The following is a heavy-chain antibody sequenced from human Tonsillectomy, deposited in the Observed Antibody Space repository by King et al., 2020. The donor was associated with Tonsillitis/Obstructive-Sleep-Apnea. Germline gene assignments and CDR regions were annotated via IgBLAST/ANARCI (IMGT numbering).Heavy chain of an antibody. Sequence: VQLVESGGGVVQPGRSLKLSCAASGFMFSNYGMHWVRQAPGKGLEWVAVISSDGNNKYYGDSVKGRFTISRDKSKNTLYLRMNSLRVEDTAVYYCAKDSGAEWEXYYFDYWGQGTLVTVSS. D-gene: IGHD1-26*01. CDR3: AKDSGAEWEXYYFDY. CDR1: GFMFSNYG. V-gene: IGHV3-30*18. CDR2: ISSDGNNK. J-gene: IGHJ4*02.